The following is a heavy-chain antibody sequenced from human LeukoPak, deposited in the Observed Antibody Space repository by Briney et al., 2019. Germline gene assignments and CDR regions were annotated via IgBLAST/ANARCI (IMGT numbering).Heavy chain of an antibody. Sequence: PGGSLRLSCEASGFTFSRHEMHWVRQAPGGGLEWVSYISSSGSTIYYADSVKCRFTISRDNAKNSLYLQMNSLRAEDTAVYYCAREGRGWQQLVPDYYYYYMDVWGKGTTVTISS. D-gene: IGHD6-13*01. J-gene: IGHJ6*03. CDR2: ISSSGSTI. CDR1: GFTFSRHE. V-gene: IGHV3-48*03. CDR3: AREGRGWQQLVPDYYYYYMDV.